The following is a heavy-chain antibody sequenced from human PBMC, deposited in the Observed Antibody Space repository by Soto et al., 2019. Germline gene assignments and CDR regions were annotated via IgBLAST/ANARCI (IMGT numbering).Heavy chain of an antibody. CDR2: IFSNDAK. Sequence: QVTLKESGPVLVKPTETLTLTCTVSGFSLRNTRMGVSWIRQSPGKALEWLAHIFSNDAKSYSPSLKSRLAISRDTHKSQVVLTMTNVAPVDTATYYCARSLYVDYVHWYFDLWGRGTLVTVSS. J-gene: IGHJ2*01. CDR1: GFSLRNTRMG. V-gene: IGHV2-26*01. CDR3: ARSLYVDYVHWYFDL. D-gene: IGHD4-17*01.